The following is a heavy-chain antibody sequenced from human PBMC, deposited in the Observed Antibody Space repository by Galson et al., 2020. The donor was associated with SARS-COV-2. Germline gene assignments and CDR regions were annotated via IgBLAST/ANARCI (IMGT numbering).Heavy chain of an antibody. D-gene: IGHD3-22*01. CDR1: GYSLSSGYY. Sequence: SETLSLTCTVPGYSLSSGYYWGWIRQPPGKGLEWIGSIYHSGSPYYNPSLKSRVTISVDTSKNQFSLKLSSVTAADTAVYYCARDDSSGYFGVPLDYWGQGTLVTVSS. J-gene: IGHJ4*02. V-gene: IGHV4-38-2*02. CDR3: ARDDSSGYFGVPLDY. CDR2: IYHSGSP.